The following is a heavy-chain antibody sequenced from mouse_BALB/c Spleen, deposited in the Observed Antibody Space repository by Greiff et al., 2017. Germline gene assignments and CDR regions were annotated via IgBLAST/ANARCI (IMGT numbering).Heavy chain of an antibody. Sequence: VQLKQSGAELVKPGASVKLSCTASGFNIKDTYMHWVKQRPEQGLEWIGRIDPANGNTKYDPKFQGKATITADTSSNTAYLQLSSLTSEDTAVYYCARNDYDTAMDYWGQGTSVTVSS. CDR3: ARNDYDTAMDY. J-gene: IGHJ4*01. V-gene: IGHV14-3*02. CDR2: IDPANGNT. D-gene: IGHD2-4*01. CDR1: GFNIKDTY.